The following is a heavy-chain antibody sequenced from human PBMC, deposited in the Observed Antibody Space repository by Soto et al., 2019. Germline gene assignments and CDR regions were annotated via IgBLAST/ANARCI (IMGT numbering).Heavy chain of an antibody. Sequence: ASVKVSCKASGGTFSSYAISWVRQAPGQGLEWMGGIIPIFGTANYAQKFQGRVTITADESTSTAYMELSSLRSEDTAVYFCAKDLSYCSGGSCYQHDGSDNWGQGTLVTVSS. CDR3: AKDLSYCSGGSCYQHDGSDN. CDR1: GGTFSSYA. D-gene: IGHD2-15*01. V-gene: IGHV1-69*13. J-gene: IGHJ4*02. CDR2: IIPIFGTA.